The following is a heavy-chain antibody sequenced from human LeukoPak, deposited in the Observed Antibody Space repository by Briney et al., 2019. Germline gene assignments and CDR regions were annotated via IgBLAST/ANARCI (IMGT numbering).Heavy chain of an antibody. Sequence: SETLSLTCAVSGGSISSSNWWSWVRQPPGKGLEWIGSIYYSGSTNYNPSLKSRVTISVDTSKNQFSLKLSSVTAADTAVYYCARGVYYGSGSHRPYYFDYWGQGTLATVSS. D-gene: IGHD3-10*01. CDR3: ARGVYYGSGSHRPYYFDY. CDR2: IYYSGST. V-gene: IGHV4-4*02. J-gene: IGHJ4*02. CDR1: GGSISSSNW.